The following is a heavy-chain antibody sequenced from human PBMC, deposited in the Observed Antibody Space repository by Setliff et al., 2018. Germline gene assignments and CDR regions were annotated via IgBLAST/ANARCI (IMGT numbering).Heavy chain of an antibody. D-gene: IGHD3-3*01. J-gene: IGHJ4*02. CDR3: RLWSGYYKNDY. Sequence: PSETLSLTCTVYGASFSNYYWGWVRQPPEERLEWIGEIDHSGRTKYNPSLKGRVTISVDTSKNRFSLRLSSVTAADTAVYYCRLWSGYYKNDYWGQGTVVTVSS. CDR2: IDHSGRT. V-gene: IGHV4-34*01. CDR1: GASFSNYY.